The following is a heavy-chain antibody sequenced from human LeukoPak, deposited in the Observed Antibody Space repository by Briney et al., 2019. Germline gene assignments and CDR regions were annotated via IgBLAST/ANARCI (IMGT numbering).Heavy chain of an antibody. D-gene: IGHD3-9*01. V-gene: IGHV3-9*01. CDR1: GFTFDDYA. Sequence: PGRSLRLSCAASGFTFDDYAMHWVRQAPGKGLEWVSGISWNSGSIGYADSVKGRFTISRDNAKNSLYLQMNSLRAEDTALYYCAKGAYDILTGYIDYWGQGTLVTVSS. J-gene: IGHJ4*02. CDR2: ISWNSGSI. CDR3: AKGAYDILTGYIDY.